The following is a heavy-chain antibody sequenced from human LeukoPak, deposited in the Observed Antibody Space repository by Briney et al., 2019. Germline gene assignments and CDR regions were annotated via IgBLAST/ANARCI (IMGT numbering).Heavy chain of an antibody. J-gene: IGHJ3*02. CDR2: ISYDGSNK. Sequence: GGSLRLSCAASGFTFSSYAMHWVRQAPGKGLEWVAVISYDGSNKYYADSVKGRFTISRDNSKNTLYLQMNSLRAEDTAVYYCAKDLGAYYYDSSGYYPGDAFDIWGQGTMVTVSS. V-gene: IGHV3-30-3*01. CDR3: AKDLGAYYYDSSGYYPGDAFDI. CDR1: GFTFSSYA. D-gene: IGHD3-22*01.